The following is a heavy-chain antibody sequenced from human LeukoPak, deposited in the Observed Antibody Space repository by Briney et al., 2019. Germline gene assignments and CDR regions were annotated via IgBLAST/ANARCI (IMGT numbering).Heavy chain of an antibody. D-gene: IGHD1-26*01. CDR1: GYTFTGYY. CDR2: ISAYNGNT. CDR3: ARDQMGGSYYGYFQH. V-gene: IGHV1-18*04. Sequence: GASVKVSCKASGYTFTGYYMHWVRQAPGQGLEWMGWISAYNGNTKYAQKLQGRVTMTTDTSTSTAYMELKSLRSDDTAVYYCARDQMGGSYYGYFQHWGQGTLVTVSS. J-gene: IGHJ1*01.